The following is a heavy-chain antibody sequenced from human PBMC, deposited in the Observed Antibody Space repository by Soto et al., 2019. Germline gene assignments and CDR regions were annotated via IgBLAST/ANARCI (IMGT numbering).Heavy chain of an antibody. CDR2: IYYSGST. J-gene: IGHJ5*02. D-gene: IGHD4-17*01. CDR1: GGSISSYY. V-gene: IGHV4-59*01. CDR3: ARDLPGPYGDYYHGWFDP. Sequence: SETLSLTCTVSGGSISSYYWSWIRQPPGKGLEWIGYIYYSGSTNYNPSLKSRVTISVDTSKNQFSLKLSSVTAADTAVYYCARDLPGPYGDYYHGWFDPWGQGTLVTVSS.